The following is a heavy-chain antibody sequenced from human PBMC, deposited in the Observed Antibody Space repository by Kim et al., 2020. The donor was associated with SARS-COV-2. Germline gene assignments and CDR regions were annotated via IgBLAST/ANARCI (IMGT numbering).Heavy chain of an antibody. CDR3: ARVISYYDYVWGSYRYFDY. Sequence: SETLSLTCTVSGGSISSYYWSWIRQPPGKGLEWIGYIYYSGSTNYNPSLKSRVTISVDTSKNQFSLKLSSVTAADTAVYYCARVISYYDYVWGSYRYFDYWGQGTLVTVSS. CDR1: GGSISSYY. V-gene: IGHV4-59*13. D-gene: IGHD3-16*02. CDR2: IYYSGST. J-gene: IGHJ4*02.